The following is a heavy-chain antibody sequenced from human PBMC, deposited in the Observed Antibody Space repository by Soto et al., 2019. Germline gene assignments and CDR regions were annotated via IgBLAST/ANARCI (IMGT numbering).Heavy chain of an antibody. V-gene: IGHV4-59*01. CDR3: ATGRVYFGSEY. CDR1: GGSITSYY. J-gene: IGHJ4*02. CDR2: IYYNGNT. Sequence: QVQLQQSGPGLVKPLETLSLTCTVPGGSITSYYWSWVRQAPGKGLEWIGYIYYNGNTNSNPALKSRLTISLDTSKNQFSLRLSSVTAAESAVYYCATGRVYFGSEYWGEGTLVTVSS. D-gene: IGHD3-10*01.